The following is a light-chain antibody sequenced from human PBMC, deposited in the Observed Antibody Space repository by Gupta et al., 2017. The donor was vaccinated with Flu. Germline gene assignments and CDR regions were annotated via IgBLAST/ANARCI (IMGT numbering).Light chain of an antibody. V-gene: IGKV1-39*01. CDR1: QSISSY. J-gene: IGKJ2*01. CDR3: QQSYSTPLYT. CDR2: AAS. Sequence: SSLSASVGDRVTITYRASQSISSYLNWYQQKPGKAPKLLIYAASSLQSGVPSRFSGSGSGTDFTLTISSLQPEDFATYYCQQSYSTPLYTFGQGTKLEIK.